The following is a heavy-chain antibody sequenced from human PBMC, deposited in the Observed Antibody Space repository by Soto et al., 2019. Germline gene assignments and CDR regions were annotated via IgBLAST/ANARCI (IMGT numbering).Heavy chain of an antibody. CDR3: AGGVTAPPN. CDR1: GFTFSDYG. J-gene: IGHJ4*02. V-gene: IGHV3-11*01. Sequence: PGGSLRLSCAASGFTFSDYGMSWIRQAPGKWLEWISYISYSGTTIYYADSVKGRFTISRDNAKNSLYLQMKSLRAEDTAVYYCAGGVTAPPNWGQGXLVTVYS. CDR2: ISYSGTTI. D-gene: IGHD2-21*02.